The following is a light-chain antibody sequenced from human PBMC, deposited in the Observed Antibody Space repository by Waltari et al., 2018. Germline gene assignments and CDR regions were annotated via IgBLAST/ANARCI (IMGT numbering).Light chain of an antibody. Sequence: QSALTPPASVSGSPGQSIPISCPGSSSDIGRYNFVSWFPQYPGKAPKLMLYETNKQPLGVSNCFSGSKSGNTVSLTILGPQAEDEAYYYCCAYAGPTFYVFGTGTKVTVL. V-gene: IGLV2-23*01. CDR3: CAYAGPTFYV. CDR2: ETN. CDR1: SSDIGRYNF. J-gene: IGLJ1*01.